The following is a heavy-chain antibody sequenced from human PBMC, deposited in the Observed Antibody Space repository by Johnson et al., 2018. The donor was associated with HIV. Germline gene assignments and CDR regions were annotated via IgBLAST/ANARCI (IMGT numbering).Heavy chain of an antibody. CDR2: IWYDGRNK. CDR3: AREGGGTLVLGDEGAFDV. Sequence: QVLLLESGGGVVQPGRSLRLSCAASGFTFSSYGMHWVRQAPGKGLEWVAVIWYDGRNKYYAESVKGRFTVSRDNSKNTLYMQMNSLRTEDTAVYYCAREGGGTLVLGDEGAFDVWGQGTMVSVSS. V-gene: IGHV3-33*01. CDR1: GFTFSSYG. J-gene: IGHJ3*01. D-gene: IGHD3-10*01.